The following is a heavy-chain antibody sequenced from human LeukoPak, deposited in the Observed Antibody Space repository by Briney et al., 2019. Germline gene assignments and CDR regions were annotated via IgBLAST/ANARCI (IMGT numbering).Heavy chain of an antibody. CDR2: INHSGST. J-gene: IGHJ1*01. D-gene: IGHD3-10*01. CDR3: ARGCNSGFPPSKH. V-gene: IGHV4-34*01. CDR1: GGSFSGYY. Sequence: PSETLSLTCAVYGGSFSGYYWTWIRQPPGKGLEWIGEINHSGSTNYNPSLKSRVTISIDTSKNQFSLRLSSVTAADTAVYYCARGCNSGFPPSKHWGQGTLATVSS.